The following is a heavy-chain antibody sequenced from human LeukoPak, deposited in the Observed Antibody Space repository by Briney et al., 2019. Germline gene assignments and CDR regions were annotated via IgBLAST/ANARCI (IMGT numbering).Heavy chain of an antibody. CDR1: GFTFTSYA. Sequence: GGTLRLSCAASGFTFTSYAMTWVRQAPGKGLEWVSGISGGARDTYYADSVKGRFTISRDNSKNTLYLQMSSLRAEDTAVYYCAKTEYPGGQYYYMDVWGNGTTVTISS. J-gene: IGHJ6*03. D-gene: IGHD3-16*01. CDR2: ISGGARDT. V-gene: IGHV3-23*01. CDR3: AKTEYPGGQYYYMDV.